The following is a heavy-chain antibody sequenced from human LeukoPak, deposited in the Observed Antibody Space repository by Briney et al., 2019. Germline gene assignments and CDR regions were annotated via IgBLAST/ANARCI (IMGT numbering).Heavy chain of an antibody. CDR3: APGGYCSSTTCPEYFQH. V-gene: IGHV3-30*03. D-gene: IGHD2-2*01. Sequence: GGSLRLSCAASGFTFRSYGMHWVRQAPGKGLEWVAVISYDGSNKYYGDSVKGRFTISRDNSKNTLYLQMNSLRAEDTAVYYCAPGGYCSSTTCPEYFQHWGQGTPVTVSS. CDR1: GFTFRSYG. J-gene: IGHJ1*01. CDR2: ISYDGSNK.